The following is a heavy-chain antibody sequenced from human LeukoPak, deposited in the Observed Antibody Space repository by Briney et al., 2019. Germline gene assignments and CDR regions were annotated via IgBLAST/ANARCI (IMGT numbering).Heavy chain of an antibody. CDR2: IFPSGGEI. Sequence: GGSLRLSCAASGFTFITFAMIWVRQPPGKGLEWVSSIFPSGGEIHYADSVRGRFTISRDNSKSILSLQMNSLRAEDTAIYYCATYRQVLLPFESWGQGTLVTVSS. CDR3: ATYRQVLLPFES. V-gene: IGHV3-23*01. J-gene: IGHJ4*02. D-gene: IGHD5-18*01. CDR1: GFTFITFA.